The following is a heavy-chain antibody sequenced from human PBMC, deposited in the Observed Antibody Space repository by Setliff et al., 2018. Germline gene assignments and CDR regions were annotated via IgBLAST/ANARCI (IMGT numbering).Heavy chain of an antibody. Sequence: GGSLRLSCAASGFTFSSLWMTWVRQAPEKGLEWVSVTYASGAANYADSVKGRFTISRDNSKNTLYLQMNSLRAEDTAVYYCRLWLHETMRDYWGQGTLVTVSS. D-gene: IGHD3-10*01. CDR1: GFTFSSLW. CDR3: RLWLHETMRDY. J-gene: IGHJ4*02. V-gene: IGHV3-53*01. CDR2: TYASGAA.